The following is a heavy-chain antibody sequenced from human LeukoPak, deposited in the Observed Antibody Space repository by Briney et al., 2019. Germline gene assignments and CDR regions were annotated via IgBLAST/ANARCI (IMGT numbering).Heavy chain of an antibody. V-gene: IGHV4-34*01. CDR3: ARVLWAFDI. CDR1: GFTFDDYG. J-gene: IGHJ3*02. CDR2: INHSGST. Sequence: GSLRLSCVASGFTFDDYGMTWVRQAPGKGLEWIGEINHSGSTNYNPSLKSRVTISVDTSKNQFSLKLSSVTAADTAVYYCARVLWAFDIWGQGTMVTVSS.